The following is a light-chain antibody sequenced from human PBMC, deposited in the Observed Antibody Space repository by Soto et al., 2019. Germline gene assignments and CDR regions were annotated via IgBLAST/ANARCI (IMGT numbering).Light chain of an antibody. CDR1: SSNIGAGYD. J-gene: IGLJ2*01. Sequence: QSVLTQPPSVSGAPGQRVTISCTGSSSNIGAGYDVHWYQQLPGTAPKLLIYGNSNRPSGVPDRFSGSKSGTSASLAITGLQDEDEADYYCQSYDSSVSKVVFGGGTKLTVL. CDR3: QSYDSSVSKVV. CDR2: GNS. V-gene: IGLV1-40*01.